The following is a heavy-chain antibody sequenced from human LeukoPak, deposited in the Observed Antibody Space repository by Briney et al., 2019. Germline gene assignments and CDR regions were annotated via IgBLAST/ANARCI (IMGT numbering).Heavy chain of an antibody. D-gene: IGHD3-16*02. Sequence: GGSLRLSCAASGFTFSNTWMNWVRQAPGTGLEWIGRIKSKTDGGTTDYAAPVEGRFTISRDDSKNTLYLQMNSLKTEDTGVYYCTTLTFGGVIVLDYRGQGTLLTVSS. CDR2: IKSKTDGGTT. V-gene: IGHV3-15*01. CDR3: TTLTFGGVIVLDY. CDR1: GFTFSNTW. J-gene: IGHJ4*02.